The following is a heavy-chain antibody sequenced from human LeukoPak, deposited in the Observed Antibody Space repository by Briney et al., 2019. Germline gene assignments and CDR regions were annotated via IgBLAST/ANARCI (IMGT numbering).Heavy chain of an antibody. Sequence: ASVKVSCKASGYIFIQYGISWVRQAPGQGLEWMAWISTYNGNANYAQKFQGRVTMTTDTSTSTAYMELRSLRSDDTAVYYCARRTGYNSYYMDVWGQGTTVIVSS. CDR1: GYIFIQYG. CDR2: ISTYNGNA. V-gene: IGHV1-18*01. J-gene: IGHJ6*03. CDR3: ARRTGYNSYYMDV. D-gene: IGHD3/OR15-3a*01.